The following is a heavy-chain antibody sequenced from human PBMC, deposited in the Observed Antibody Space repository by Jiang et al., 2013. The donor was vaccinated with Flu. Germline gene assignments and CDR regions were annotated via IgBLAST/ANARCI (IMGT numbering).Heavy chain of an antibody. CDR1: GYTFTSYA. V-gene: IGHV1-3*01. Sequence: SGAEVKKPGASVKVSCKASGYTFTSYAMHWVRQAPGQRLEWMGWINAGNGNTKYSQRFQGRVTITRDTSASTAYMELSSLRSEDTAVYYCARTDSGSYYGCDYWGQGTLVTVSS. D-gene: IGHD1-26*01. CDR2: INAGNGNT. CDR3: ARTDSGSYYGCDY. J-gene: IGHJ4*02.